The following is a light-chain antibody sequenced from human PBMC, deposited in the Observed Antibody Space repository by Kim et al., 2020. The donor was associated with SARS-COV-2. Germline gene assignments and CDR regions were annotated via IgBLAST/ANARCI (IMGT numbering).Light chain of an antibody. CDR3: SSYTTSTTWV. V-gene: IGLV2-14*03. Sequence: QSALTQPASVSGSPGQSSTVSWTGTSSDVGAYDYVAWYQQDPGKAPKLIIYDVSERPSGISYRFSGSQSGNTASLTISRLRAEDEADYYCSSYTTSTTWVCGGGTQLTVL. CDR1: SSDVGAYDY. J-gene: IGLJ3*02. CDR2: DVS.